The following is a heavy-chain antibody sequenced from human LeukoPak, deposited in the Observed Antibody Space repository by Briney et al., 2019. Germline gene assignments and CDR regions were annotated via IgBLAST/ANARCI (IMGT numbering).Heavy chain of an antibody. J-gene: IGHJ4*02. CDR1: GDSISSSTYY. V-gene: IGHV4-39*01. CDR2: IYYSGST. CDR3: AKHDPEPRPPDY. D-gene: IGHD1-14*01. Sequence: SETLSLTCTVSGDSISSSTYYWGWIRQSPGKWLEWIGSIYYSGSTYYNPSLKSRVTISVDTSKNQFSLKLGSVTAADTAMYYCAKHDPEPRPPDYWGQGTLVTVSS.